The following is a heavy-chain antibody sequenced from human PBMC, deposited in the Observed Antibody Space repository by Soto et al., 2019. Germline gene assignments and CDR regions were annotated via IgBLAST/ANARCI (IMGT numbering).Heavy chain of an antibody. CDR1: GYTFTNYY. Sequence: QVQLVQSGAEVKKPGASVKLSCKASGYTFTNYYIHWVRQAPGQGLEWMAIINPNGGSTNYAQKFPGRVTLTRGTSTSTVYMDLSSLKSEDPAVYYCARGLAAGDYWGQGTLVTVSS. V-gene: IGHV1-46*01. CDR3: ARGLAAGDY. CDR2: INPNGGST. D-gene: IGHD6-13*01. J-gene: IGHJ4*02.